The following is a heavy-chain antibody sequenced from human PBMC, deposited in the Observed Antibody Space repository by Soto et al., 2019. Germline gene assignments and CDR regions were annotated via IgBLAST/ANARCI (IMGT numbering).Heavy chain of an antibody. Sequence: QVPLQEWGPGLVKPSETLSLTCTVSGGSITKSSWSWIRQPAGKGLEWIGRIYSGGSTNYNPSLRSRVTVSGDMSKNQFSLKLSSVTAADTAVYFGARGPGGFGEFSLDYWGQGTLGTVSS. CDR3: ARGPGGFGEFSLDY. V-gene: IGHV4-4*07. J-gene: IGHJ4*02. CDR2: IYSGGST. D-gene: IGHD3-10*01. CDR1: GGSITKSS.